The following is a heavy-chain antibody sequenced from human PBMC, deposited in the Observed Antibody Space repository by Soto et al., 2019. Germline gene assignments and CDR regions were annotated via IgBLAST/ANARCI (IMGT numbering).Heavy chain of an antibody. CDR1: GYTFTNYH. Sequence: QVQLVQSGAEVKKPGASVKVSCKASGYTFTNYHIHWVRQAPGQGLEWIGKINPGGGSTSYGQKFQGRVTVTRNTSTSTVYMELSSLRSEDTALYYCVRNSYFLGSDYWGQGTLVTVSS. CDR2: INPGGGST. D-gene: IGHD3-3*01. J-gene: IGHJ4*02. CDR3: VRNSYFLGSDY. V-gene: IGHV1-46*03.